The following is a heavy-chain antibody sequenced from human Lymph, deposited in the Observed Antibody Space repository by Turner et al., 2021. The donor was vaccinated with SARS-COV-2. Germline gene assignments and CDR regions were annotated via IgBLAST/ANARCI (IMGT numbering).Heavy chain of an antibody. CDR2: ISNDGSNK. CDR3: AKARDSYNFFTIDY. V-gene: IGHV3-30*18. J-gene: IGHJ4*02. CDR1: GFTFSSYG. Sequence: QVQPVEAGGGVVQPGRSLRHSCAASGFTFSSYGMHWVRQEPGKGLEWVAVISNDGSNKYYADSVKGRFTISRDNSKNTLYLQMNGLRAEDTAVYYCAKARDSYNFFTIDYWGQGTLVTVSS. D-gene: IGHD3-3*01.